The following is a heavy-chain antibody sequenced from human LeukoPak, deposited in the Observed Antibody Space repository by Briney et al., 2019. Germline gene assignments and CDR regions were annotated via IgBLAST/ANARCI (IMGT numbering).Heavy chain of an antibody. Sequence: GGSLRLSCAASGFTFSSYSMNWVRHAPGTGLEAVSSISSSSSYIYYADSVKGRFTISRDNAKNALYLLSNSLRAEDTAVYYCATATSSISAAGGVQLVWGKGTTVTVSS. CDR3: ATATSSISAAGGVQLV. CDR2: ISSSSSYI. CDR1: GFTFSSYS. D-gene: IGHD6-13*01. J-gene: IGHJ6*04. V-gene: IGHV3-21*01.